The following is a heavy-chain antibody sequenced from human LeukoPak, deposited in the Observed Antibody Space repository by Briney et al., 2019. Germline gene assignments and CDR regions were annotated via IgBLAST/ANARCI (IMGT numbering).Heavy chain of an antibody. Sequence: GGSLRLSCAASGFTFSSYAMSWVRQAPGKGLEWVSAISGSGGSTYYADSVKGRFTISRDNSKNTLYLQMNSLRAEDTAVYYCAKVTTGTTGQFDYWAQETLVTVSS. J-gene: IGHJ4*02. CDR2: ISGSGGST. V-gene: IGHV3-23*01. D-gene: IGHD1-1*01. CDR1: GFTFSSYA. CDR3: AKVTTGTTGQFDY.